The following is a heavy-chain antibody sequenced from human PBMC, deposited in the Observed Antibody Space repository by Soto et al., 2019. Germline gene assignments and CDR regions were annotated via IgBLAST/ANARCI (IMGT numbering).Heavy chain of an antibody. V-gene: IGHV3-23*01. CDR1: GFTFSSYA. Sequence: GGSLRLSCAASGFTFSSYAMSWVRQAPGKGLEWVSRISTSGGGTYYADSVKGRFTISRDNSKNTLYLQMSSLRDEDTAIYYCAKTIAAAGTDYWGQGTLVTVS. CDR2: ISTSGGGT. CDR3: AKTIAAAGTDY. D-gene: IGHD6-13*01. J-gene: IGHJ4*02.